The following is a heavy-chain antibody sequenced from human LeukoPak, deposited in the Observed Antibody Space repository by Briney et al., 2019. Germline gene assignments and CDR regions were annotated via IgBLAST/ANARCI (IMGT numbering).Heavy chain of an antibody. D-gene: IGHD3-22*01. CDR3: ARQSYSSGYYSLVDY. CDR1: GGSISSSSYY. CDR2: IYYSGST. Sequence: SETLSLTCTVSGGSISSSSYYWGWIRQPPGKGLEWIGSIYYSGSTYYNPSPKSRVTISVDTSKNQFSLKLSSVTAADTAVYYCARQSYSSGYYSLVDYWGQGTLVTVSS. V-gene: IGHV4-39*01. J-gene: IGHJ4*02.